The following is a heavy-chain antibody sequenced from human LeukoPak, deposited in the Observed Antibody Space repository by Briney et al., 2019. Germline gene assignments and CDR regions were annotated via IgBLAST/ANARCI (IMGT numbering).Heavy chain of an antibody. D-gene: IGHD3-3*01. Sequence: GGSLRLSCAASGFSFRDYWMNWVRQAPGKGLEWVASINKDESARYYVDSVKGRFTISRDKAKNSLYLQMNSLRVEDTAVYFCARGGYYTFDSWGQGTLVTVSS. CDR3: ARGGYYTFDS. CDR2: INKDESAR. V-gene: IGHV3-7*01. CDR1: GFSFRDYW. J-gene: IGHJ4*02.